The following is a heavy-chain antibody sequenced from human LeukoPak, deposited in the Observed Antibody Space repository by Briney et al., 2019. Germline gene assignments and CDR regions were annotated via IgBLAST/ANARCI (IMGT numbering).Heavy chain of an antibody. Sequence: GGSLRLSCAASGFTVSASSNYMSWVRQAPGKGLEWVSVFYSGNRTYYADSVKGRFTISRDISNNTLCLQMSSLRAEDTAVYYCARSLPGFVALDYWGQGTLVTVSS. CDR2: FYSGNRT. D-gene: IGHD5-12*01. V-gene: IGHV3-66*01. CDR3: ARSLPGFVALDY. J-gene: IGHJ4*02. CDR1: GFTVSASSNY.